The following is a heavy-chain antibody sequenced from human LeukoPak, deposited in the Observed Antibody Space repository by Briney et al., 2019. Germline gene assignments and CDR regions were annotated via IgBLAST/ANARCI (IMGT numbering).Heavy chain of an antibody. CDR3: ARSGFMYYYDSSGYYLFDY. J-gene: IGHJ4*02. CDR1: GGTFSSYA. D-gene: IGHD3-22*01. V-gene: IGHV1-69*05. Sequence: ASVKVSCKASGGTFSSYAISWVRQAPGQGLEWMGGIIPIFGTANYAQKFQGRVKITTDESTSTAYMELSSLRSEDTAVYYCARSGFMYYYDSSGYYLFDYWGQGTLVTVSS. CDR2: IIPIFGTA.